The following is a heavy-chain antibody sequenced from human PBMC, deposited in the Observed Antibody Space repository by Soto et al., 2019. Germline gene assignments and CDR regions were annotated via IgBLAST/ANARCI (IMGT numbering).Heavy chain of an antibody. D-gene: IGHD1-26*01. CDR1: GRSIGRYY. V-gene: IGHV4-59*08. CDR3: ARSGGSYSVYYFDY. J-gene: IGHJ4*01. Sequence: TETLSLTYTVSGRSIGRYYWSWFRQPPGKGLEWIGYIYYSGSTDYNPSLKSRVTISVDTSKSQFSLRLSSVTAADTAVYYCARSGGSYSVYYFDYWGHGTLVTVSS. CDR2: IYYSGST.